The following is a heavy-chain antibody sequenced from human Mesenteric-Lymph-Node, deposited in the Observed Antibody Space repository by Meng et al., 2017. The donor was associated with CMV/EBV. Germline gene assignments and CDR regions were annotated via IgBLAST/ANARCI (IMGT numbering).Heavy chain of an antibody. D-gene: IGHD2-2*01. CDR2: ISSSDII. V-gene: IGHV3-48*04. Sequence: GESLKISCEASGFAFSSYSMNWVRQAPGKGLEWVSYISSSDIIYYADSVKGRFTISRDNAKNSLYLRMNSLRAEDTAVYYCATYCGRTPCYYNFYNGMDVWGQGTTVTVSS. CDR1: GFAFSSYS. J-gene: IGHJ6*02. CDR3: ATYCGRTPCYYNFYNGMDV.